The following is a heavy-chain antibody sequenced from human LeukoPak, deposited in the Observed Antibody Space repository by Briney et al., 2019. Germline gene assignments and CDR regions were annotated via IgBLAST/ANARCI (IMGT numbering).Heavy chain of an antibody. CDR3: ARVSSSSSWLLSVVSYYYYYMDV. CDR1: GFTFSSYW. CDR2: IKQDGSEK. D-gene: IGHD6-13*01. Sequence: GGSLRLSCAASGFTFSSYWMSWVRQAPGKGLEWVANIKQDGSEKYYVDSVKGRFTISRDNAKNSLYLQMNSLRAEDTAVYYCARVSSSSSWLLSVVSYYYYYMDVWGKGTTVTVSS. V-gene: IGHV3-7*01. J-gene: IGHJ6*03.